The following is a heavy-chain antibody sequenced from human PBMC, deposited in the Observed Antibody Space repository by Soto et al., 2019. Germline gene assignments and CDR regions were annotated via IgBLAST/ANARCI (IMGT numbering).Heavy chain of an antibody. J-gene: IGHJ5*02. CDR3: ARGYYDTSGYSLDP. D-gene: IGHD3-22*01. CDR1: GGSISSGCYS. V-gene: IGHV4-61*01. CDR2: VSFPGST. Sequence: PSETLSLTCAVSGGSISSGCYSWSWIRQPSGRGLEWIGFVSFPGSTQYNPSHKSRVIISVDTSRNQFSLRLSSVTAADTAVYYCARGYYDTSGYSLDPWGQGTLVTVSS.